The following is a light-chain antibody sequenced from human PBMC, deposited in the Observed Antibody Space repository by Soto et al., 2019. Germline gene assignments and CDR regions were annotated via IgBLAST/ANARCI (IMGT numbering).Light chain of an antibody. V-gene: IGKV1-39*01. J-gene: IGKJ1*01. CDR1: QSISSY. Sequence: DIQTTQSPSSLSASVGDRVTITCRASQSISSYLNWYQQKPGKAPKLLIYAASSLQSGVPSRFSGSGSGTDFTLTISSLQPEDFATYYCQQSGAFGQGTKVDIK. CDR2: AAS. CDR3: QQSGA.